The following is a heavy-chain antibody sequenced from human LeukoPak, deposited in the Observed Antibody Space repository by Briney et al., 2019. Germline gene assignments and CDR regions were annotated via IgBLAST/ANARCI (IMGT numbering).Heavy chain of an antibody. CDR1: GYTFTGYY. Sequence: GASVKVSCKASGYTFTGYYIHWVRQAPGQGLEWMGWINPNNGDTNFAQKLQGRVTMTTDTSTSTAYMELRSLRSDDTAVYYCARDWQLPHEDGYWGQGTLVTVSS. CDR3: ARDWQLPHEDGY. CDR2: INPNNGDT. V-gene: IGHV1-18*04. J-gene: IGHJ4*02. D-gene: IGHD2-15*01.